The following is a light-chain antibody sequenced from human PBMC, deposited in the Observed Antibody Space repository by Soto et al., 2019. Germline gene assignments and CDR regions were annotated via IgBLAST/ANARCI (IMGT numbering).Light chain of an antibody. J-gene: IGKJ1*01. CDR3: QQSYSTPRT. Sequence: DIQMTQSPSSLSASVGDRVTITCRASQSISSYLNWYQQKPGKAPKLLIYAASSFQSGVPSRFSGSGSGTDFTLTISSLQPEEFATYYCQQSYSTPRTLGQGTKVEIK. CDR1: QSISSY. CDR2: AAS. V-gene: IGKV1-39*01.